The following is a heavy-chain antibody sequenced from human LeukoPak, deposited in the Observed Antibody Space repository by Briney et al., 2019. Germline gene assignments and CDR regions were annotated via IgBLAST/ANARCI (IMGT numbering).Heavy chain of an antibody. CDR2: INPSGGST. Sequence: ASVKVSCKASGYTFASYYMHWVRQAPGQGLEWMGIINPSGGSTTYAQKFQGRVTMTRDTSTSTVYMELSSLRSEDTAVYYCAREKTYYYDSSGYWLTAWGQGTLVTVSS. CDR3: AREKTYYYDSSGYWLTA. D-gene: IGHD3-22*01. J-gene: IGHJ5*02. CDR1: GYTFASYY. V-gene: IGHV1-46*01.